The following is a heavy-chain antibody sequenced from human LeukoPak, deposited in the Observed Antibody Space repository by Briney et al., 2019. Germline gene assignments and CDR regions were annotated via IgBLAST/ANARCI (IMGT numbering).Heavy chain of an antibody. CDR2: IYYSGST. V-gene: IGHV4-39*07. J-gene: IGHJ4*02. CDR3: ARRWARPPAAGYSPFDY. CDR1: GYSISSSSYY. D-gene: IGHD3-9*01. Sequence: SETLSLTCTVSGYSISSSSYYWGWIRQPPGKGLEWIGSIYYSGSTYYNPSLKSRVTISVDTSKNQFSLKLSSVTAADTAVYYCARRWARPPAAGYSPFDYWGQGTLVTVSS.